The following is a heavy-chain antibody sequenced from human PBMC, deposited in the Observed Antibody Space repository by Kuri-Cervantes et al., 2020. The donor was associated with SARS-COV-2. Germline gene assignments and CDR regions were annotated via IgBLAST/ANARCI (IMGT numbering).Heavy chain of an antibody. CDR1: GFTFSSYS. D-gene: IGHD1-20*01. V-gene: IGHV3-21*01. Sequence: GESLKISCAASGFTFSSYSMNWVRQAPGKGLEWVSSISSSSSYIYYADSVKGRFTISRDNAKTSLYLQMNSLRAEDTAVYYCARDLGNNWNDPFDYWGQGTLVTVSS. CDR3: ARDLGNNWNDPFDY. CDR2: ISSSSSYI. J-gene: IGHJ4*02.